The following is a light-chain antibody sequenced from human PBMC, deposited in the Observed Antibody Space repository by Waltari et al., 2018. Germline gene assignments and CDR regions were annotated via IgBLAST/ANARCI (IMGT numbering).Light chain of an antibody. V-gene: IGLV3-25*03. CDR1: AFPKQY. Sequence: SYELTQPPSVSVSPGQTARITCSGDAFPKQYAYWYQQKPGQAPVLVIYQDTKWPSGIPERFSGSSSGTTVTLTISGVQAEDEADYYCQSADSSGTYVVFGGGTKLTVL. CDR2: QDT. J-gene: IGLJ2*01. CDR3: QSADSSGTYVV.